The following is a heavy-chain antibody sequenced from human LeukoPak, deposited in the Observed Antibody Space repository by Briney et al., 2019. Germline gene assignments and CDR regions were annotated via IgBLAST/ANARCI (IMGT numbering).Heavy chain of an antibody. CDR1: GFTFSSYS. CDR2: ISYDGSNE. D-gene: IGHD6-13*01. V-gene: IGHV3-30*03. J-gene: IGHJ4*02. CDR3: ARNSGRSSSPRFDY. Sequence: GGSLRLSCAASGFTFSSYSMDCVRQAPGKGLEWVAIISYDGSNEYYADSVKGRFTISRDNSKNTLYLQMNSLRAADTAVYYCARNSGRSSSPRFDYWGQGTLVTVSS.